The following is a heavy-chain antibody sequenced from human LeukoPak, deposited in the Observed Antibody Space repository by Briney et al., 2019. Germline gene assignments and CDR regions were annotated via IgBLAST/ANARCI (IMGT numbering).Heavy chain of an antibody. CDR1: GFTFSSYE. CDR2: ISSSGSTI. D-gene: IGHD3-22*01. J-gene: IGHJ4*02. V-gene: IGHV3-48*03. CDR3: AKDWGAYYDSSGFYSGDFDY. Sequence: GGSLRLSCAASGFTFSSYEMNWVRQAPGKGLEWVSYISSSGSTIYYADSVKGRFTISRDNSKNSLYLQMNSLRTEDTALYYCAKDWGAYYDSSGFYSGDFDYWGQGTLVTVSS.